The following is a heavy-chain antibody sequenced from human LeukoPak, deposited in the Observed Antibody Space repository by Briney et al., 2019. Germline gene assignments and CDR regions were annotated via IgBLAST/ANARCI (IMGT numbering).Heavy chain of an antibody. V-gene: IGHV1-8*02. Sequence: ASVKVSCKASGYTFTSYDLNWVRQATGQGLEWVGWMNLNSGNTGYTQKFQGRVAMTRNTSLTTAYMELTSLKSEDTAVYYCARSLGTYWGKDFLNWFDPWGQGTLVTVSS. CDR3: ARSLGTYWGKDFLNWFDP. D-gene: IGHD3-16*01. J-gene: IGHJ5*02. CDR2: MNLNSGNT. CDR1: GYTFTSYD.